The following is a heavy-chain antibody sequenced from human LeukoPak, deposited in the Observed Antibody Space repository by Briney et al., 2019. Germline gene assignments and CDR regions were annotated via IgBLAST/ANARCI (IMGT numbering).Heavy chain of an antibody. J-gene: IGHJ5*02. V-gene: IGHV1-69*05. CDR3: ARALGIVAANWFDP. CDR2: IIPMFGIT. CDR1: GGTFNNYA. Sequence: ASVKVSCKASGGTFNNYAISWVRQAPGQGLEWMGGIIPMFGITKYAQKFQGRVTITTDESTSTAYMELSSLRSEDTAVYYCARALGIVAANWFDPWGQGTLVTVSS. D-gene: IGHD6-13*01.